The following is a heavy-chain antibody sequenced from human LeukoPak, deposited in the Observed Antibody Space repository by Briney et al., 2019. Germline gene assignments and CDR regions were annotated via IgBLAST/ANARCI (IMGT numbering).Heavy chain of an antibody. CDR2: IYYSGST. Sequence: PSETLSLTCTVSGGSISSYYWSWIRQPPGKGLEWIGYIYYSGSTSYNPSLKSRVTISVDTSKNQFSLKLSSVTAADTAVYYCAGAKVTYFDYWGQGTLVTVSS. V-gene: IGHV4-59*01. CDR1: GGSISSYY. D-gene: IGHD2-21*02. CDR3: AGAKVTYFDY. J-gene: IGHJ4*02.